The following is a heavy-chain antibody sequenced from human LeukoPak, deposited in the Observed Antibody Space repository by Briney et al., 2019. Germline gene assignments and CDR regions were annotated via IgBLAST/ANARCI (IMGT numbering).Heavy chain of an antibody. J-gene: IGHJ4*02. CDR3: ANLYVAVAGTDY. CDR1: GFTFSSYA. V-gene: IGHV3-23*01. CDR2: ISGSGGST. Sequence: GGSLRLSCAASGFTFSSYAMSWVRQAPGKGLEWVSAISGSGGSTYYADSVKGRFTISRDNSKNALYLQMNSLRAEDTAVYYCANLYVAVAGTDYWGQGTLVTVSS. D-gene: IGHD6-19*01.